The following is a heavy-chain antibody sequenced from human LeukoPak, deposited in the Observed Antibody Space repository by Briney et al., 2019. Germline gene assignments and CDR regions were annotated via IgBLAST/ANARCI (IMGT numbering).Heavy chain of an antibody. CDR3: ARGAYDSSGYFDY. Sequence: PGGSLRLSCAASGFTFSSYSMNWVRQAPGKGLEWVSSISSSSGYMYYADSVKGRFTISRDNAKNSLYLQMNSLRAEDTAVYYCARGAYDSSGYFDYWGQGTLVTVSS. J-gene: IGHJ4*02. CDR1: GFTFSSYS. CDR2: ISSSSGYM. V-gene: IGHV3-21*01. D-gene: IGHD3-22*01.